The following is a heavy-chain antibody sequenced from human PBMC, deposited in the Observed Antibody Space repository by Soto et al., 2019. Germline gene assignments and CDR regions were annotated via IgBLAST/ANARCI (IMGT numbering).Heavy chain of an antibody. CDR3: LQRSATNPDSYPV. D-gene: IGHD1-1*01. Sequence: PGGSLRLSCSTSGFTFTDYAMHWVRQAPGKGLEYVSAISANVDDTLYADSVKGRFIISRDDSKRTLYLQLSSLRLEDTAIYYCLQRSATNPDSYPVWGQGTLVTVSS. CDR1: GFTFTDYA. V-gene: IGHV3-64D*08. CDR2: ISANVDDT. J-gene: IGHJ4*02.